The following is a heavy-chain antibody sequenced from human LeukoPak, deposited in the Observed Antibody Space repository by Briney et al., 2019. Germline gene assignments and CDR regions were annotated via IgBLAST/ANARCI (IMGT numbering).Heavy chain of an antibody. Sequence: SETLSLTCTVSGGSISSYYWSWIRQPPGKGLEWIGYIYYSGSTNYNPSLKSRATISVDTSKNQFSLKLSSVTAADTAAYYCARAGKSLYSSTTWMDYWGQGTLVTVSS. CDR3: ARAGKSLYSSTTWMDY. CDR2: IYYSGST. V-gene: IGHV4-59*01. D-gene: IGHD6-13*01. CDR1: GGSISSYY. J-gene: IGHJ4*02.